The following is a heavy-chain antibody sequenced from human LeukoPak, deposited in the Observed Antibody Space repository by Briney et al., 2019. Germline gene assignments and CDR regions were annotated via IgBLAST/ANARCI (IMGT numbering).Heavy chain of an antibody. CDR1: GVSISSGGYY. V-gene: IGHV4-31*03. CDR2: IYYSGST. J-gene: IGHJ4*02. D-gene: IGHD5-24*01. CDR3: ARRDGYITYYFDY. Sequence: PSETLSLTCTVSGVSISSGGYYWSWIRQHPGKGLEWIGYIYYSGSTYYNPSLKSRVTISVDTSKNQFSLKLSSVTAADTAVYYCARRDGYITYYFDYWGQGTLVTVSS.